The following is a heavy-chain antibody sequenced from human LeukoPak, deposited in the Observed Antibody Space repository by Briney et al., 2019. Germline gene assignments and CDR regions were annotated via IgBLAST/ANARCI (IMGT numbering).Heavy chain of an antibody. J-gene: IGHJ6*03. V-gene: IGHV1-18*01. Sequence: VASVKVSCKASGYTFTNYDINWVRHAPGQGLEWMGWISPNSGNTKSAQKFQGRVTMTTDTSTSTAYMELRSLRSDDTAVYYCARQGVTAAENNYFYYYMDFWGKGTTVTVSS. CDR3: ARQGVTAAENNYFYYYMDF. D-gene: IGHD6-13*01. CDR2: ISPNSGNT. CDR1: GYTFTNYD.